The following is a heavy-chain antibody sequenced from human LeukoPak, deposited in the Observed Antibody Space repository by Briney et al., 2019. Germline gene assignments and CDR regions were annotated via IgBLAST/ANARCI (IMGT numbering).Heavy chain of an antibody. CDR2: ISYDGSNK. CDR1: GFTFSSYG. CDR3: ARAHSVVVTALDY. V-gene: IGHV3-30*03. Sequence: PGRSLRLSCAASGFTFSSYGMHWVRQAPGKGLEWVAVISYDGSNKYYADSVKGRFTISRDNSKNTLYLQMNSLRAEDTAVYYCARAHSVVVTALDYWGQGTLVTVSS. J-gene: IGHJ4*02. D-gene: IGHD2-21*02.